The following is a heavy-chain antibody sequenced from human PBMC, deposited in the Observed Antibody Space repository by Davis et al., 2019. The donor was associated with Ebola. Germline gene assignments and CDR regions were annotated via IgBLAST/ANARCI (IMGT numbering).Heavy chain of an antibody. J-gene: IGHJ4*02. D-gene: IGHD5-12*01. Sequence: MPSETLSLTCTVSGGSISGYYWSWIRQPPGKGLEWIGEINHSGSTNYNPSLKSRVTISVDTSKNQFSLKLSSVTAADTAVYYCARALSGYDYWGQGTLVTVSS. CDR2: INHSGST. CDR1: GGSISGYY. V-gene: IGHV4-34*01. CDR3: ARALSGYDY.